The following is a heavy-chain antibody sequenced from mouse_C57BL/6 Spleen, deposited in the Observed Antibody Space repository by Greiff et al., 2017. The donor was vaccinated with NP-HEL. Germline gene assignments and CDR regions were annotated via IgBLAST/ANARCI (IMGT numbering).Heavy chain of an antibody. CDR1: GFSLSTFGMG. D-gene: IGHD2-4*01. CDR3: ARIYYDYDGSYWYFDV. V-gene: IGHV8-8*01. Sequence: QVTLKVCGPGILQPSQTLSLTCSFSGFSLSTFGMGVGWIRQPSGKGLEWLAHIWWDDDKYYNPALKSRLTISKDTSKNQVFLKIANVDTADTATYYCARIYYDYDGSYWYFDVWGTGTTVTVSS. J-gene: IGHJ1*03. CDR2: IWWDDDK.